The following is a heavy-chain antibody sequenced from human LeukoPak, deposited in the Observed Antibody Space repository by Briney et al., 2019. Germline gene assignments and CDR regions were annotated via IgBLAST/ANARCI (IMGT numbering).Heavy chain of an antibody. CDR1: GFTFSSYA. J-gene: IGHJ5*02. Sequence: PGGSLRLSCAASGFTFSSYAMSWVRQAPGKGLEWVSAISGSGGSTYYADSVKGRFTISRNNSKNTLYLQMNSLRAEDTAVYYCAKGPYCSSTSCYQDNWFDPWGQGTLVTVSS. D-gene: IGHD2-2*01. CDR3: AKGPYCSSTSCYQDNWFDP. CDR2: ISGSGGST. V-gene: IGHV3-23*01.